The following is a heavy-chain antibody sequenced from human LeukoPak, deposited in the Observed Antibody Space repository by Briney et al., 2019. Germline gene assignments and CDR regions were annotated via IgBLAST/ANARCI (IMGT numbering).Heavy chain of an antibody. CDR3: AKASGNYYAPFMDY. CDR2: IRNDGSNK. D-gene: IGHD1-26*01. CDR1: GFTFSSYG. Sequence: GGSLRLSCAASGFTFSSYGMQWVRQTPGKGLEWVGFIRNDGSNKYYADSVKGRFTISRDNSKNTLYLQMNSLRAEDTAVYYCAKASGNYYAPFMDYWGQGSLVTVSS. V-gene: IGHV3-30*02. J-gene: IGHJ4*02.